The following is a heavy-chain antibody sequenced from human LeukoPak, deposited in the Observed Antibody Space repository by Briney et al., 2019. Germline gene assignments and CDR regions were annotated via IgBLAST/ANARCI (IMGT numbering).Heavy chain of an antibody. J-gene: IGHJ4*02. CDR2: INHSGST. V-gene: IGHV4-34*01. CDR1: GGSFSGYY. D-gene: IGHD2-2*01. CDR3: PRGVAGDIVVVPAAIGAGPLDY. Sequence: PSETLSLTCAVYGGSFSGYYWSWIRQPPGKGLEWIGEINHSGSTNYNPSLKSRVTISVDTSKNQFSLKLSSVTAADTAVYYCPRGVAGDIVVVPAAIGAGPLDYWGQGTLVTVPS.